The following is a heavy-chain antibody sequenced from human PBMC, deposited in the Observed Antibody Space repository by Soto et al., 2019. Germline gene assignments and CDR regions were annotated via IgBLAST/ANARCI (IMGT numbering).Heavy chain of an antibody. CDR1: GGSFSGYY. V-gene: IGHV4-34*01. J-gene: IGHJ4*02. D-gene: IGHD3-3*01. CDR3: ARGSYDFWSGYYPYYFDY. CDR2: INDSAST. Sequence: QVQLQQWGAGLLKPSETLSLTCAVYGGSFSGYYWSWIRQPPGKGLEWIGEINDSASTNYNPSLKSRVTISVDTSKNQFYLKRRSVTAADTAVYYCARGSYDFWSGYYPYYFDYWGQGTLVTVSS.